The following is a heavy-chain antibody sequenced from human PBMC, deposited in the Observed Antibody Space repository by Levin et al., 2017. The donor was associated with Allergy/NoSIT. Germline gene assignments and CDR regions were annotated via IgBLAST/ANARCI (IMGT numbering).Heavy chain of an antibody. V-gene: IGHV3-30*18. D-gene: IGHD6-13*01. Sequence: GESLKISCAASGFTFSSYGMHWVRQAPGKGLEWVAVISYDGSNKYYADSVKGRFTISRDNSKNTLYLQMNSLRAEDTAVYYCAKDRLAAAALSEDYGMNVWGRGTTVTVSS. CDR3: AKDRLAAAALSEDYGMNV. CDR1: GFTFSSYG. J-gene: IGHJ6*02. CDR2: ISYDGSNK.